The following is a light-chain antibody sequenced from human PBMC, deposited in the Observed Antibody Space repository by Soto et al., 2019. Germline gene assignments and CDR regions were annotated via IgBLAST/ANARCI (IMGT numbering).Light chain of an antibody. CDR2: EVS. CDR1: SSDVGGYNY. CDR3: SSYTSSRTS. J-gene: IGLJ1*01. V-gene: IGLV2-14*01. Sequence: QSALTQPASVSGSPGQSITISCTGTSSDVGGYNYVSWYQQHPGKAPKLMIYEVSNRPSGVSNRFSGSKSGNTASLTISGLQAEDEADYCCSSYTSSRTSFGTGTKVTV.